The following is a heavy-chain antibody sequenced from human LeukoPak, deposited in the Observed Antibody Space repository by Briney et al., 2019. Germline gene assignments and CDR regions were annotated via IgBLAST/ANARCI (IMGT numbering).Heavy chain of an antibody. J-gene: IGHJ4*02. CDR3: ARHRTNNYGSGTPFDN. CDR1: DDSISGSSYY. CDR2: IHYSGST. V-gene: IGHV4-39*01. D-gene: IGHD3-10*01. Sequence: SETLSLTCTVSDDSISGSSYYWCWIRQPPGKGLEWIGSIHYSGSTQYNPSLKSRVSTSVDTSKNTFSLKLTSVSAADTAVYYRARHRTNNYGSGTPFDNWGQGTLVTVSS.